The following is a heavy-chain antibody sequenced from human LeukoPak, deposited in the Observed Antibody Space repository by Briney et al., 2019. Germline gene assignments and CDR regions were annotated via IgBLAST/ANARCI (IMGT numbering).Heavy chain of an antibody. CDR1: GFTFSSYG. CDR3: AKDLLGYGYNLRYFDY. J-gene: IGHJ4*02. V-gene: IGHV3-30*02. Sequence: GGSLRLSCAASGFTFSSYGLHWVRQAPGKGLEWVAFIRYDGSNKYYADSVKGRFTISRDNSKNTLYLQMNSLRAEDTAVYYCAKDLLGYGYNLRYFDYWGQGTLVTVSS. CDR2: IRYDGSNK. D-gene: IGHD5-24*01.